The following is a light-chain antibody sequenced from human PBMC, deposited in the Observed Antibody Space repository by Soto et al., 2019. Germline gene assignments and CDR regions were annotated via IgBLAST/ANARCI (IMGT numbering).Light chain of an antibody. V-gene: IGLV2-14*01. CDR3: SSYSCIDV. CDR1: SSDVDGYNY. Sequence: SVRTQPSSVSGSPGQSITISCTGTSSDVDGYNYVSWYQQHPGKAPKLMIYEVSNRPSGVSNRFSGSKSGNTASLTISGLHAEDEADYYCSSYSCIDVFGSGPNFSVL. CDR2: EVS. J-gene: IGLJ1*01.